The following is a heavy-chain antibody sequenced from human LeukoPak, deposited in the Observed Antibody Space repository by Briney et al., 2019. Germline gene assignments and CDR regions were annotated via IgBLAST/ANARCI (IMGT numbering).Heavy chain of an antibody. Sequence: ASVKVSCKVSGHTLTQLSMHWVRQAPGKGLEWMGGFHPEDGAPNLAQNFQGRISMTEDTSIDTAYLDLTSLTSDDTAVHFCAAVRTSPQDLYDDTASRNPFDYWGQGTLVTVSS. CDR2: FHPEDGAP. D-gene: IGHD5-18*01. CDR3: AAVRTSPQDLYDDTASRNPFDY. J-gene: IGHJ4*02. CDR1: GHTLTQLS. V-gene: IGHV1-24*01.